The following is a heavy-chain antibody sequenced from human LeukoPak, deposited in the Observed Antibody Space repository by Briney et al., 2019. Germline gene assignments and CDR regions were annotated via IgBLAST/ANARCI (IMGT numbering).Heavy chain of an antibody. CDR1: GFTFSSYG. V-gene: IGHV3-30*18. Sequence: PGRSLRLSCEASGFTFSSYGMHWVHQAPGKGLEWVAVVSADGSNKQYADSVKGRFTISRDNSKNTLYLQLNSLRTEDTAVYYCAKGGVSDSGSWYGDYFDYWGQGTLVTVSS. CDR3: AKGGVSDSGSWYGDYFDY. CDR2: VSADGSNK. D-gene: IGHD6-13*01. J-gene: IGHJ4*02.